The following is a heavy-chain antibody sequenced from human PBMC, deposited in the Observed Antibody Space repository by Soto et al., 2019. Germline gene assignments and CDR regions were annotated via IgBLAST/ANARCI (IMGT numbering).Heavy chain of an antibody. D-gene: IGHD3-10*01. CDR1: GFSLTTTGVG. J-gene: IGHJ4*02. Sequence: QITLKESGPTLVKPTQTLTLTCSFSGFSLTTTGVGVGWIRQPPGKALEWLAFIYWDDDKRYSQSLKSRLSITKNTSKNEVVLTMIIMDPVDTAAYYSARLHYYGSGINYWGQGTLVTVSS. CDR2: IYWDDDK. V-gene: IGHV2-5*02. CDR3: ARLHYYGSGINY.